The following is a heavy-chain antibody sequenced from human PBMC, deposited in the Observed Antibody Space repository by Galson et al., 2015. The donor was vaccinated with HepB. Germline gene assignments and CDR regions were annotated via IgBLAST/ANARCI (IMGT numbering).Heavy chain of an antibody. CDR1: GYTFTSYA. J-gene: IGHJ4*02. CDR3: ARALALEDIVVVPAAMELDY. V-gene: IGHV1-3*01. D-gene: IGHD2-2*01. CDR2: INAGNGNT. Sequence: SVKVSCKASGYTFTSYAMHWVRQAPGQRLEWMGWINAGNGNTKYSQKFQGRVTITRDTSASTAYMELSSLRSEDTAVYYCARALALEDIVVVPAAMELDYWGQGTLVTVSS.